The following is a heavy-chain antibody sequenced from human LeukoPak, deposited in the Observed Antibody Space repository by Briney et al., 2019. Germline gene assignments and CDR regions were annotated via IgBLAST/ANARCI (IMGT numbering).Heavy chain of an antibody. Sequence: SETLSLTCAVYGGSFSGYYWSWIRQPPGKGLEWIGEINHSGSTNYNSSLKSRVTISVDTSKNQFSLKLSSVTAADTAVYYCARGRSGYSYGHPFGYWGQGTLVTVSS. J-gene: IGHJ4*02. D-gene: IGHD5-18*01. CDR3: ARGRSGYSYGHPFGY. CDR2: INHSGST. V-gene: IGHV4-34*01. CDR1: GGSFSGYY.